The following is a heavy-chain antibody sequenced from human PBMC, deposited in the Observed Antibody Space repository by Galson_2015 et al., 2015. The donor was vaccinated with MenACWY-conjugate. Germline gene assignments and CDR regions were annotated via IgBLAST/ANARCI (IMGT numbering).Heavy chain of an antibody. CDR2: IKNKADGGTE. Sequence: SLRLSCAASGFTFNNAWMSWARQAPGKGLEWVGRIKNKADGGTEGYAAPVKDRFTISRDDSKTTLYLQMNGLKTEDTAVYYCIAEVRSGGSCPSRICWNWGQGSLVTVSS. CDR1: GFTFNNAW. CDR3: IAEVRSGGSCPSRICWN. J-gene: IGHJ4*02. V-gene: IGHV3-15*01. D-gene: IGHD2-15*01.